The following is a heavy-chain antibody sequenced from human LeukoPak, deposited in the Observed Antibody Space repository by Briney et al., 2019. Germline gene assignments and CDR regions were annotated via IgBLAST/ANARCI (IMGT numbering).Heavy chain of an antibody. J-gene: IGHJ4*02. Sequence: GGSLRLSCTASGFTFSTSSMNWVRQAPGKGLEWLSFISRSSRTIYYADSVKGRFTISRDNAKNSLYLQMSSLRVEDTAVYYCASRKLGNDYWGQGTLVTVSS. CDR2: ISRSSRTI. CDR1: GFTFSTSS. D-gene: IGHD7-27*01. V-gene: IGHV3-48*01. CDR3: ASRKLGNDY.